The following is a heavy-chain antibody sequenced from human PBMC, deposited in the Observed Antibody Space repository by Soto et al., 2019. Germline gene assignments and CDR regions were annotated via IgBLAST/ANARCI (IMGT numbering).Heavy chain of an antibody. CDR2: ISAYNGNT. CDR1: GYTFTSYG. Sequence: ASVKVSCKASGYTFTSYGISWVRQAPGQGLEWMGWISAYNGNTNYAQKLQGRVTMTTDTSTSTAYMELRSLRSDDTAVYYCARDGYDSSGYYVDGFDHWGQGTLVTVSS. V-gene: IGHV1-18*04. CDR3: ARDGYDSSGYYVDGFDH. J-gene: IGHJ4*02. D-gene: IGHD3-22*01.